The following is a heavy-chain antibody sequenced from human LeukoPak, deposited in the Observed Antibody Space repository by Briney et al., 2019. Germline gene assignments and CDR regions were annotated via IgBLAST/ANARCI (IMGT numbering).Heavy chain of an antibody. V-gene: IGHV3-74*01. D-gene: IGHD6-19*01. Sequence: GGSLRLSCAASGFTFSSYWMHWVRQAPGKGLVWVSRINSDGSSTSYADSVKGRFTISRDNAKNTLYLQMNSLRAEDTAVYYCARAAYSSGWYGSRVGYYYGMDVWGRGTTVTVSS. CDR1: GFTFSSYW. CDR3: ARAAYSSGWYGSRVGYYYGMDV. J-gene: IGHJ6*02. CDR2: INSDGSST.